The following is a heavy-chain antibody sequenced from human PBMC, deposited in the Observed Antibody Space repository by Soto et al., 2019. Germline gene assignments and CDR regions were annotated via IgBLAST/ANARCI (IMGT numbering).Heavy chain of an antibody. CDR3: ARGDTIFGVVTTYGMDV. Sequence: QVQLVQSGAEVKKPGSSVKVSCKASGGTFSSYAISWVRQAPGQGLEWMGGIIPIFGTANYAQKFQGRVTITADESTSTAYMELSSLRSEDTAVYYCARGDTIFGVVTTYGMDVWGQGTTVTVSS. J-gene: IGHJ6*02. CDR1: GGTFSSYA. CDR2: IIPIFGTA. D-gene: IGHD3-3*01. V-gene: IGHV1-69*12.